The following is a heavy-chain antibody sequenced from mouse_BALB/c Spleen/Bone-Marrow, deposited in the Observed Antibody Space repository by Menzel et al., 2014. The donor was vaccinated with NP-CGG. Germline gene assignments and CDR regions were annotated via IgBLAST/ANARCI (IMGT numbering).Heavy chain of an antibody. CDR3: ASYYYGRPWFAY. J-gene: IGHJ3*01. CDR2: IDPANGNT. V-gene: IGHV14-3*02. CDR1: GFNIKDTY. D-gene: IGHD1-1*01. Sequence: EVQRVESGAELVKPGASVKLSCTASGFNIKDTYMHWVKQRPEQGLEWIGRIDPANGNTKYDPKFQGKATITADTSSNTAYLQLSSLTSEDTAVYYCASYYYGRPWFAYWGQGTLVTVSA.